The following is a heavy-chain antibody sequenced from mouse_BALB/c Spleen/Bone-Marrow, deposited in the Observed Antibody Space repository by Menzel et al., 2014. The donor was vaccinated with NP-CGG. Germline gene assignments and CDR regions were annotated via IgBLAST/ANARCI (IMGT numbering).Heavy chain of an antibody. CDR1: GYTFTSYN. D-gene: IGHD1-2*01. CDR3: ARRGISTAAWYCDV. V-gene: IGHV1-12*01. CDR2: IYPGNGDT. Sequence: QVQLQQSGAELVKPGASVKMSCKASGYTFTSYNMHWVKQTPGQGLEWIGSIYPGNGDTSYNQKFKGKATLTADKSSSTAYMQLSSLTSEDSAVYYCARRGISTAAWYCDVWGAGTTVTVSS. J-gene: IGHJ1*01.